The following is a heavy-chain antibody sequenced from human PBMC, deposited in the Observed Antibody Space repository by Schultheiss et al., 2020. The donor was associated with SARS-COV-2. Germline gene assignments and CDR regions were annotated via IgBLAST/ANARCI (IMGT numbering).Heavy chain of an antibody. Sequence: GESLKISCAASGFTFSSYAMSWVRQAPGQGLEWVSAISGSGGSTYYADSVKGRFTISRDNSKNTLYLQMNSLRAEDTAVYYCAKEDGYDSSGYPWYFDLWGRGTLVTVSS. CDR3: AKEDGYDSSGYPWYFDL. V-gene: IGHV3-23*01. CDR2: ISGSGGST. J-gene: IGHJ2*01. D-gene: IGHD3-22*01. CDR1: GFTFSSYA.